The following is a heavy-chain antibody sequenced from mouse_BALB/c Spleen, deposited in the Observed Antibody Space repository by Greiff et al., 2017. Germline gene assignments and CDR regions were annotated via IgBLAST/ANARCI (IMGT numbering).Heavy chain of an antibody. V-gene: IGHV5-6-4*01. Sequence: EVKLVESGGGLVKPGGSLKLSCAASGFTFSSYTMSWVRQTPEKRLEWVATISSGGSYTYYPDSVKGRFTISRDNAKNTLYLQMSSLKSEDTAMYYCTRYYDYDGDYYAMDYWGQGTSVTVSS. CDR2: ISSGGSYT. CDR1: GFTFSSYT. CDR3: TRYYDYDGDYYAMDY. D-gene: IGHD2-4*01. J-gene: IGHJ4*01.